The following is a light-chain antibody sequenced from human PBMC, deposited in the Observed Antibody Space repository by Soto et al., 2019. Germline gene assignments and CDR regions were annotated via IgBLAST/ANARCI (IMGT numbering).Light chain of an antibody. V-gene: IGKV3-20*01. CDR2: GAS. J-gene: IGKJ4*01. CDR1: QSVGGGY. Sequence: ENVLTQSPGTLSLSPGETATLSCRASQSVGGGYGAWYQQKPGQAPRLLIYGASSRATGIPDRFSGSGSGTDFTLTISRLEPEDFAMYYCQQYGGSPLVTFGGGTKVEIK. CDR3: QQYGGSPLVT.